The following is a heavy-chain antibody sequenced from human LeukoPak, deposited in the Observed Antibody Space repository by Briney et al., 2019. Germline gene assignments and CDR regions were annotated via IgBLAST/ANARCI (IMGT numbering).Heavy chain of an antibody. CDR3: AKDQDPSIIRGPSITN. V-gene: IGHV3-23*01. CDR1: GFTVSSNY. Sequence: GGSLRLSCAASGFTVSSNYMSWVRQAPGKGLEWVSTISGNGGSTYYADSVKGRFTISRDNSKNTLYLQMNSLRADDTAVYYCAKDQDPSIIRGPSITNWGQGTLVTVSS. J-gene: IGHJ4*02. D-gene: IGHD3-10*01. CDR2: ISGNGGST.